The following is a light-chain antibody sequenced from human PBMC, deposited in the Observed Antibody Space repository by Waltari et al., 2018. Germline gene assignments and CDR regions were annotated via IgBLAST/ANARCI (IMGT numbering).Light chain of an antibody. V-gene: IGLV3-19*01. CDR2: GNN. CDR3: NSWDSSGNHLL. Sequence: SSGLTQDPAVSVALGQTVSITCQGDSLRTYYASWYQQKPGQAPVLVISGNNKWPSGIPNRFSASSSGSTASLTITGAQAEDEADYYCNSWDSSGNHLLFGGGTKLTVL. CDR1: SLRTYY. J-gene: IGLJ2*01.